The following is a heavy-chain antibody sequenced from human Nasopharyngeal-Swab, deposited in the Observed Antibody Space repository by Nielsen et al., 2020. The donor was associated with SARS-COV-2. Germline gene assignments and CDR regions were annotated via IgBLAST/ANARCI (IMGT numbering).Heavy chain of an antibody. Sequence: WIRQPPGKGLEWIGEINHSGSTNYNPSLKSRVTISVDTSKNQFSLKLSSVTAADTAVYYCARVTGYYYYCMDVWGKGTTVTVSS. D-gene: IGHD3-9*01. CDR2: INHSGST. V-gene: IGHV4-34*01. J-gene: IGHJ6*03. CDR3: ARVTGYYYYCMDV.